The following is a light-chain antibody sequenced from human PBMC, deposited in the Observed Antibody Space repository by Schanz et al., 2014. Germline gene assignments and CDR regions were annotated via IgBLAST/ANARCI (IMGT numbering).Light chain of an antibody. V-gene: IGLV2-14*01. CDR2: DVS. J-gene: IGLJ1*01. CDR3: SSYADSSTL. Sequence: QSALTQPASVSGSPGQSITISCTGTSSDVGGYNYVSWYQQHPGKAPKLMIYDVSSRPSGVSNRFSGSKSGNTASLTISGVQDEDVADYYCSSYADSSTLFGPGTKLTVL. CDR1: SSDVGGYNY.